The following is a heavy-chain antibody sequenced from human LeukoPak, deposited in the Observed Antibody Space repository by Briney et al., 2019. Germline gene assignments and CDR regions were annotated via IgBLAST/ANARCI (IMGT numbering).Heavy chain of an antibody. CDR3: AKGPRRTLSYYYDRSGYNYFDY. J-gene: IGHJ4*02. Sequence: GGSLRLSCAASGFTFSSYAMSWVRQAPGKGLEWVSAISGSGGSTYYADSVKGRFTISRDNSKNTLYLQMNSLRAEDTAVYYCAKGPRRTLSYYYDRSGYNYFDYWGQGTLVTVSS. D-gene: IGHD3-22*01. CDR2: ISGSGGST. CDR1: GFTFSSYA. V-gene: IGHV3-23*01.